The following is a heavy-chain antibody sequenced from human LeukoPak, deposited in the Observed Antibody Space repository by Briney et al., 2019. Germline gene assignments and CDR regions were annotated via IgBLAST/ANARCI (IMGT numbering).Heavy chain of an antibody. V-gene: IGHV6-1*01. CDR3: AREYCSSTSCYRRVSWFDP. Sequence: SQTLSLTCAISGDSVSSNSAAWSWIRQSPSRGLEWLGRTYYRSKWYNDYAVSVKSRITISPDTSKNQFSLQLNSVTPEDTAVYYCAREYCSSTSCYRRVSWFDPWGQGTLVTVSS. CDR1: GDSVSSNSAA. CDR2: TYYRSKWYN. D-gene: IGHD2-2*01. J-gene: IGHJ5*02.